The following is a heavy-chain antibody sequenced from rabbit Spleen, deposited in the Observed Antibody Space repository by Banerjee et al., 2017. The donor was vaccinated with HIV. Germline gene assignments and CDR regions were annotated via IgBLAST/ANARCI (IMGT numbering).Heavy chain of an antibody. CDR3: ARGTGISNGYMGRYSL. CDR2: IYAGSSGSA. Sequence: QEQLEESGGDLVKPEGSLTLTCTASGFSFSSSYWMCWVRQAPGKGLEWIACIYAGSSGSANYASWAKGRFTISKTSSTTVTLQMTSLTVADTATYFCARGTGISNGYMGRYSLWGPGTLVTVS. D-gene: IGHD1-1*01. CDR1: GFSFSSSYW. V-gene: IGHV1S45*01. J-gene: IGHJ4*01.